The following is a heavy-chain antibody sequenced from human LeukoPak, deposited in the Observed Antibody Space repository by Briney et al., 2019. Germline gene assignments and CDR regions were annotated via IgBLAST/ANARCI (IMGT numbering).Heavy chain of an antibody. CDR3: ARRRGQSLDP. Sequence: SETLSLTCTVSGGSISSYYWSWIRQPPGKGLEWIGYIYYSGSTNYNPSLKSRVTISVDTSKNQCSLKLSSVTAADTAVYYCARRRGQSLDPWGQGTLVTVSS. CDR1: GGSISSYY. CDR2: IYYSGST. V-gene: IGHV4-59*08. J-gene: IGHJ5*02.